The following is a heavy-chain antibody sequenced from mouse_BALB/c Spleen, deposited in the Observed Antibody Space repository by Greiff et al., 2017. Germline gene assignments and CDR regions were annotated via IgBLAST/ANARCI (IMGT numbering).Heavy chain of an antibody. Sequence: EVKLVESGAELVKPGASVKLSCTASGFNIKDTYMHWVKQRPEQGLEWIGRIDPANGNTKYDPKFQGKATITADTSSNTAYLQLSSLTSEDTAVYYCARPTVVATRGFAYWGQGTLVTVSA. D-gene: IGHD1-1*01. V-gene: IGHV14-3*02. CDR1: GFNIKDTY. CDR3: ARPTVVATRGFAY. CDR2: IDPANGNT. J-gene: IGHJ3*01.